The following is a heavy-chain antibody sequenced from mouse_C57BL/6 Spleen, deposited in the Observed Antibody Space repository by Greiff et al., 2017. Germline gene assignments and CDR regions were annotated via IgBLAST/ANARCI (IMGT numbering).Heavy chain of an antibody. V-gene: IGHV1-61*01. J-gene: IGHJ1*03. CDR3: ARSGYGSSYGYFDV. D-gene: IGHD1-1*01. Sequence: VQLQQPGAELVRPGSSVKLSCKASGYTFTSYWMDWVKQRPGQGLEWIGNIYPSDSETHYNQKFKDKATLTVDKSSSTAYMQLSSLTSEDSAVYYCARSGYGSSYGYFDVWGTGTTVTVSS. CDR1: GYTFTSYW. CDR2: IYPSDSET.